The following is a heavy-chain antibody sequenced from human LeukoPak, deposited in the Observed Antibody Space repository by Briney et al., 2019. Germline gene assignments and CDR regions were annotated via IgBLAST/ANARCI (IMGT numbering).Heavy chain of an antibody. V-gene: IGHV4-4*02. D-gene: IGHD3-10*01. CDR3: VMVRGTPLAWFDP. J-gene: IGHJ5*02. CDR2: IYHSGST. CDR1: GGSISSSNW. Sequence: SETLSLTCAVSGGSISSSNWWSWVRQPPGKGLEWIGEIYHSGSTNYNPSLKSGFTISVDKSKNQFSLKLSSVTAADTAVYYCVMVRGTPLAWFDPWGQGTLVTVSS.